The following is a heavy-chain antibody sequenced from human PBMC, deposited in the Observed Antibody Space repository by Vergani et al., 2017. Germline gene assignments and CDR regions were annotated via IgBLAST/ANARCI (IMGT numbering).Heavy chain of an antibody. V-gene: IGHV3-21*02. J-gene: IGHJ4*02. Sequence: EVQLVESGGGLVKPGGSLRLSCAASGFSFSSYSMNWVRQAPGKGLEWVVSISGSSSYVFYRDSVEGRCTITRDNAKKSVYLQMNSLRAEDTAMYFCARGLWDCTHIKCSPPSYWGQGTQVTVSS. D-gene: IGHD2-8*01. CDR3: ARGLWDCTHIKCSPPSY. CDR1: GFSFSSYS. CDR2: ISGSSSYV.